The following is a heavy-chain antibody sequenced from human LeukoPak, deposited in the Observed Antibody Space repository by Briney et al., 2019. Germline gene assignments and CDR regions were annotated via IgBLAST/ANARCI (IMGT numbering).Heavy chain of an antibody. Sequence: SETLSLTCTVSGGSISSGSYYWSWLRQPAGKGLEWIGRIYTSGSTNYNPSLKSRVTISVDTSKNQFSLKLSSVTAADTAVYYCARGGGMGYYYYYMDVWGKGTTVTVSS. J-gene: IGHJ6*03. D-gene: IGHD1-26*01. CDR3: ARGGGMGYYYYYMDV. CDR1: GGSISSGSYY. V-gene: IGHV4-61*02. CDR2: IYTSGST.